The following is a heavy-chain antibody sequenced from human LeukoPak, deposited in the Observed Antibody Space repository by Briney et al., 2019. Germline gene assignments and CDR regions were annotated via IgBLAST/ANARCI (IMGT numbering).Heavy chain of an antibody. J-gene: IGHJ5*02. V-gene: IGHV4-4*07. CDR3: ARDWLVVPAALPYNWFDP. D-gene: IGHD2-2*01. Sequence: PSETLSLTCTVSGGSISSHYWSWIRQPAGKGLEWIGRIYTSGSTNYNPSLKSRVTMSVDTSKNQFSLKLSSVTAADTAVYYCARDWLVVPAALPYNWFDPWGQGTLVTVSS. CDR1: GGSISSHY. CDR2: IYTSGST.